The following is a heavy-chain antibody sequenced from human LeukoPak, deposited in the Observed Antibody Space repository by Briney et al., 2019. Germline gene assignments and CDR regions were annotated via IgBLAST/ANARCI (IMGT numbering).Heavy chain of an antibody. Sequence: PGGSLRLSCAASGFTLSSYDMHWVRHVTGKGLEWVSAIGVAGDTYYLGSVKGRFINTRENAKNSLYLQMNSLRVEDTAVYYCARDRHGMAVWGQGTTVVVSS. CDR3: ARDRHGMAV. CDR1: GFTLSSYD. J-gene: IGHJ6*02. V-gene: IGHV3-13*01. CDR2: IGVAGDT.